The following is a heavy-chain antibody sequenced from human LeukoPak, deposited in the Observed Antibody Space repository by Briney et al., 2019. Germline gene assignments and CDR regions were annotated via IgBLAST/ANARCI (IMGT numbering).Heavy chain of an antibody. CDR3: ARAQGSGWYPFDY. CDR1: GYTFTGYY. D-gene: IGHD6-19*01. J-gene: IGHJ4*02. V-gene: IGHV1-2*06. CDR2: INPNSGGT. Sequence: ASVKVSCKASGYTFTGYYMNWVRQAPGQGLEWMGRINPNSGGTNYAQKFQGRVTMTRDTSISTAYMELSRLRSDDTAVYYCARAQGSGWYPFDYWGQGTLVTVSS.